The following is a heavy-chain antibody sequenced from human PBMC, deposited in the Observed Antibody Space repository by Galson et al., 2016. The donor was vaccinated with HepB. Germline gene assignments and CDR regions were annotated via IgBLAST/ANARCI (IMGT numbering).Heavy chain of an antibody. CDR2: ISYDGNKE. J-gene: IGHJ6*02. CDR1: GFRFTYYG. V-gene: IGHV3-30*03. CDR3: ATDSILGATAGFYGIDV. Sequence: SLRLSCAASGFRFTYYGLHWVRQAPGKGLEWVAVISYDGNKEYYADSVRGRFTIFRDNPKTSVYIEMNRLRVEDTAVYYCATDSILGATAGFYGIDVWGQGTTVTVSS. D-gene: IGHD1-26*01.